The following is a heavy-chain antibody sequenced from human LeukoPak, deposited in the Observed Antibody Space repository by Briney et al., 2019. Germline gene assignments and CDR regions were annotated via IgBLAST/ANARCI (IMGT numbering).Heavy chain of an antibody. Sequence: GGSLRLSCAASGFTFSTYWMTWVRQAPGKGLEWVAKINRDGSAKYYVDSLRGRFSISRDNVKNSLFLQMNSLSAEDTAVYYCARCPYDSTGYYSVPSHLDHWGQGTLVTVSS. CDR3: ARCPYDSTGYYSVPSHLDH. D-gene: IGHD3-22*01. CDR1: GFTFSTYW. J-gene: IGHJ4*02. CDR2: INRDGSAK. V-gene: IGHV3-7*01.